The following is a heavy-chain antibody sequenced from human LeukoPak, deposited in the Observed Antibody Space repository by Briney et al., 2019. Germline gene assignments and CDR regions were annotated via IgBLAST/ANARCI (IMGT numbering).Heavy chain of an antibody. CDR2: IIPIFGTA. J-gene: IGHJ4*02. V-gene: IGHV1-69*05. CDR1: GGTFSSYA. D-gene: IGHD3-3*01. CDR3: ARGPFGVVTFFDY. Sequence: GASVTVSFKASGGTFSSYAISWVRQAPGQGLEWMGGIIPIFGTANYAQKFQGRVTITTDESTSTAYMELSSLRSEDTAVYYCARGPFGVVTFFDYWGQGTLVTVSS.